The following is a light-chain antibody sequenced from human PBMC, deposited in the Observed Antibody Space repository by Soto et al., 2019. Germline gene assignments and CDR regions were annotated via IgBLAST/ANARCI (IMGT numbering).Light chain of an antibody. J-gene: IGLJ2*01. CDR3: SSYSSSSTLMI. CDR2: DVS. V-gene: IGLV2-14*03. CDR1: TSDIGAYNY. Sequence: QSALAQAASVSGSPGQSITISCTGTTSDIGAYNYVSWYQHHPGKAPKVMIYDVSNRPSGVSIRFSGSKSGTTASLTISGLRAGDEADYYCSSYSSSSTLMIFGGGTKLTVL.